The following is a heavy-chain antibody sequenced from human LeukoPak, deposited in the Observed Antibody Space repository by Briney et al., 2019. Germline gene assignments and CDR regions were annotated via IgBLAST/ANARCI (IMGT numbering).Heavy chain of an antibody. V-gene: IGHV4-59*01. D-gene: IGHD6-13*01. Sequence: PSETLSLTCTVSGGSISSYYWSWIRQPPGKGLEWIGYIYYSGSTNYNPSLKSRVTISVDTSKNQFSLKLCSVTAADTAVYYCARGRYSSSPTGYFQHWGQGTLVTVSS. CDR3: ARGRYSSSPTGYFQH. J-gene: IGHJ1*01. CDR1: GGSISSYY. CDR2: IYYSGST.